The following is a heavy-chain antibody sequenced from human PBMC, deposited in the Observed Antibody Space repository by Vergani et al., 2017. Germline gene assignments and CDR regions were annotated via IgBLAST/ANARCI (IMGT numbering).Heavy chain of an antibody. CDR2: IYTSVST. D-gene: IGHD3-9*01. J-gene: IGHJ3*02. CDR3: AKTYYDILTGYPLPFDI. CDR1: GGSISSGSYY. V-gene: IGHV4-61*02. Sequence: QVQLQESGPGLVKPSQTLSLTCTVSGGSISSGSYYWSWIRQPARKGLEWIGRIYTSVSTNYNPSLKSRVTISVDTSKNQFSLKLSSVTAADTSVYYCAKTYYDILTGYPLPFDIWGQGTMVTVSS.